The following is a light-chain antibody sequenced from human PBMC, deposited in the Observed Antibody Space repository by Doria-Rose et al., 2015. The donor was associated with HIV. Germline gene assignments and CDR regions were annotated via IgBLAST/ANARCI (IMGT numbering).Light chain of an antibody. J-gene: IGKJ1*01. Sequence: EIVMTQSPDSQSGTPKEKVTVTCRASQSIGSRQHYYQTKPDQSPKVLIKDASLSFSGVPSSFSGSGSGTDFTLIISRLEAEDSATYYCHQNSSSQGTVGQGTKVEIK. V-gene: IGKV6-21*01. CDR2: DAS. CDR1: QSIGSR. CDR3: HQNSSSQGT.